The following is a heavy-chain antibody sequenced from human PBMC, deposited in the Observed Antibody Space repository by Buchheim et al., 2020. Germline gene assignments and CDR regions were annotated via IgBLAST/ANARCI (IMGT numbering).Heavy chain of an antibody. Sequence: QVQLQESGPGLVKPSQTLSLTCTVSGGSISSGGYYWNWIRQHPGKGLEWIGYIYYTGGAYYNPSLKSRVTISVDTYKNQFSLNLSSVTAADTAVYYCARGDGHCSGGSCFFTWFDPWGQGTL. CDR2: IYYTGGA. CDR3: ARGDGHCSGGSCFFTWFDP. V-gene: IGHV4-31*03. CDR1: GGSISSGGYY. D-gene: IGHD2-15*01. J-gene: IGHJ5*02.